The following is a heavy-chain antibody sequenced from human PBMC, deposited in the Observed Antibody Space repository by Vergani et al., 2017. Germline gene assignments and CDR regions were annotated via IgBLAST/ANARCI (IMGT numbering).Heavy chain of an antibody. V-gene: IGHV1-3*02. J-gene: IGHJ5*02. CDR2: SNAGNGNT. CDR3: ARPRIAAAGRNGAYWFDP. CDR1: GYTFTSYA. Sequence: QVQLVQSGAEVKKPGASVKVSCKASGYTFTSYAMHWVRQAPGQRLEWMGWSNAGNGNTKYSQEFQGRVTITRDTSASTAYMELSSLRSDDTAVYYCARPRIAAAGRNGAYWFDPWGQGTLVTVSS. D-gene: IGHD6-13*01.